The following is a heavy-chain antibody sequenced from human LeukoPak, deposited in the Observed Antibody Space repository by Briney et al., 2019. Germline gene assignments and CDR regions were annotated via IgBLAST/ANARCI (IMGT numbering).Heavy chain of an antibody. CDR3: IVFGDPNH. CDR2: IHTSGDT. Sequence: GGSLRLSCAASGLTGSHNYVSWVRQAPGKGLEWVSAIHTSGDTCYADSVKGRFTISRDTSKNTLYLQINSLRVEDTAVYYCIVFGDPNHWGQGTLVTVSS. J-gene: IGHJ5*02. V-gene: IGHV3-53*01. D-gene: IGHD4-17*01. CDR1: GLTGSHNY.